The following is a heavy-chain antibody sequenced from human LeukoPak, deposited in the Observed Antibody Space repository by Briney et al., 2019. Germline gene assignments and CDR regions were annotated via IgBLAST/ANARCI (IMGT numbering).Heavy chain of an antibody. Sequence: ASVKVSCKASGYTFTTYGITWVRQALGQGLEWMGWISADTGNTNNAQKLQGRVTMTTDTSTSTAYMELRSLRSDGTAVYYCARAFYDFDYWGQGTLVTVSS. V-gene: IGHV1-18*01. D-gene: IGHD5/OR15-5a*01. CDR3: ARAFYDFDY. CDR1: GYTFTTYG. CDR2: ISADTGNT. J-gene: IGHJ4*02.